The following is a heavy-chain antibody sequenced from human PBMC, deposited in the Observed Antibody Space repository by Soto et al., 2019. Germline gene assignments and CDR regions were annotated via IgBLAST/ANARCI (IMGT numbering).Heavy chain of an antibody. J-gene: IGHJ6*02. CDR1: GDSVSSNSAA. Sequence: PSQTLSLTCAISGDSVSSNSAAWNWIRQSPSRGLEWLGRTYYRSKWYNDYAVSVKSRITINPDTSKNQFSLQLNSVTPEDTAVYYCAREKGWEGATGYYYYGMDVWGQGTTVTVSS. CDR2: TYYRSKWYN. CDR3: AREKGWEGATGYYYYGMDV. V-gene: IGHV6-1*01. D-gene: IGHD1-26*01.